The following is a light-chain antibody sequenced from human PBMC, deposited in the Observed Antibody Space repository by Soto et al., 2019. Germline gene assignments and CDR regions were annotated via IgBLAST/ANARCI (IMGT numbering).Light chain of an antibody. V-gene: IGLV2-14*03. CDR2: DVS. CDR1: ISDVGGYNY. Sequence: SVLTQPASVSGSPGQSIPISCNRTISDVGGYNYVSWYQQHPGKAPKLMIYDVSNRPSGVSNRFSGSKSGNTASLTISGLQAEDEADYYCSSYTSSSTYVFGTGTKVTVL. J-gene: IGLJ1*01. CDR3: SSYTSSSTYV.